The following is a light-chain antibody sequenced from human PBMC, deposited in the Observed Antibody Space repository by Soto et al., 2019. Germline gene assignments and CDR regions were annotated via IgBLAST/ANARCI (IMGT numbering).Light chain of an antibody. J-gene: IGLJ7*01. Sequence: QSALTQPASVSGSPGQSITISCTGTSSDVGGYNYVSWYQQHPGKAPKLMIYEVNNRPSGVSNRFSGSKSGNTASLTISGLQAEDEADYYCTSYTGSSTPVVFGGGTQLTVL. CDR1: SSDVGGYNY. CDR3: TSYTGSSTPVV. CDR2: EVN. V-gene: IGLV2-14*03.